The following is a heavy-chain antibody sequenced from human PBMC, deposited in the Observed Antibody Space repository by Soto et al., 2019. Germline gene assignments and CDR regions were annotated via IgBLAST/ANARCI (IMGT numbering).Heavy chain of an antibody. CDR3: ARGPPHLLRGDFDS. V-gene: IGHV1-69*01. J-gene: IGHJ3*02. Sequence: VQLVQSGAEVKKPGSSVKVSCKASGGTFSSYAISWVRQAPGQGLEWMGGIIPIFGTANYAQKFQGRVTITADESTSTAYMELSSLRSDDTAVYYCARGPPHLLRGDFDSWGQGTMVTVSS. CDR2: IIPIFGTA. CDR1: GGTFSSYA. D-gene: IGHD2-15*01.